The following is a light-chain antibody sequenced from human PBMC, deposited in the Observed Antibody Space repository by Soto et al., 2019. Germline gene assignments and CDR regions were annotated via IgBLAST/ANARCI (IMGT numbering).Light chain of an antibody. CDR1: QSISSW. J-gene: IGKJ1*01. V-gene: IGKV1-39*01. Sequence: DIQMTQSPSTLSASVGDRVSITCRASQSISSWLAWYQQKPGKAPKLLIYKASSLQSGVPSRFSGSRSRPDFTLTISSLQPEDFATYYCQQSYSSPPTFGQGTKVDIK. CDR2: KAS. CDR3: QQSYSSPPT.